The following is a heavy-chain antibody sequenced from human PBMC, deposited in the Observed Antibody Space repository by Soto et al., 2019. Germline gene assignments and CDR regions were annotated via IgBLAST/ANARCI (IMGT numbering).Heavy chain of an antibody. CDR2: IIPILGIA. CDR3: AGYSGSYYGNWYFDL. CDR1: GGTFSSYT. V-gene: IGHV1-69*02. D-gene: IGHD1-26*01. J-gene: IGHJ2*01. Sequence: QVQLVQSGAEVKKPGSSVKVSCKASGGTFSSYTISWVRQAPGQGLEWMGRIIPILGIANYAQKFQGRVTITADKSXXTAYMELSSLRSEDTAVYYCAGYSGSYYGNWYFDLWGRGTLVTVSS.